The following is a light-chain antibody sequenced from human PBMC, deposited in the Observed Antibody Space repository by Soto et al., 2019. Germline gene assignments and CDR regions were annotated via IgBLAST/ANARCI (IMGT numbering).Light chain of an antibody. J-gene: IGKJ2*01. CDR2: GAS. Sequence: EIVLTQSPATLSLSPGERAALSCGASQSVNNNFLAWYQQIPGQAPRLLIYGASSRASGIPARFSGSGSGTDFTLTISRLEPEDFAVYYCQQYGDSPYTFGQGTKLQIK. CDR3: QQYGDSPYT. V-gene: IGKV3-20*01. CDR1: QSVNNNF.